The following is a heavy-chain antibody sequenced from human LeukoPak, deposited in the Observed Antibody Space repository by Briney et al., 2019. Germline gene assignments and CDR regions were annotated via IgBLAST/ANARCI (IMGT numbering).Heavy chain of an antibody. CDR3: AKAPVTTCSGAYCYPFDY. J-gene: IGHJ4*02. CDR2: ISVSGNT. CDR1: GGTFSSYA. D-gene: IGHD2-21*01. Sequence: SCKASGGTFSSYAISWVRQAPGKGLEWVSAISVSGNTYHADSVKGRFTISRDSSKNTLYLQMNRLRAEDAAVYYCAKAPVTTCSGAYCYPFDYWGQGTLVTVSS. V-gene: IGHV3-23*01.